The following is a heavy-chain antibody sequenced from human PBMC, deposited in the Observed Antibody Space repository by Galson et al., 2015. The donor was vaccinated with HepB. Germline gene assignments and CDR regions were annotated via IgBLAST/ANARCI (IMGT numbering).Heavy chain of an antibody. J-gene: IGHJ3*02. CDR3: ARSFSAALDAFEI. Sequence: PLSLTCTVSGGSISSGSYYWRWIRQPAGKGLEWIGRIYTSGSTNYNPSLKSRVTISVDTSKNQFSLKLSSVTAADTAVYYCARSFSAALDAFEIWGQGTMVTVSS. D-gene: IGHD2-2*01. CDR2: IYTSGST. CDR1: GGSISSGSYY. V-gene: IGHV4-61*02.